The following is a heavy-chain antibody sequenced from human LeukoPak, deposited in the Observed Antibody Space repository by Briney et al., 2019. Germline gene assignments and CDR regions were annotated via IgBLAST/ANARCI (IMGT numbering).Heavy chain of an antibody. V-gene: IGHV3-21*01. CDR3: ARAVGAGYCSSTSCYINWFDP. Sequence: PGGSMRLACAASGFTFSSYSMNWVRQAPGKGLEWVSSISSSSRYIYYADSVKGRFTISRDNAKNSLYLQMNSLRAEETAVYYCARAVGAGYCSSTSCYINWFDPWGQGTLVTVSS. J-gene: IGHJ5*02. D-gene: IGHD2-2*03. CDR2: ISSSSRYI. CDR1: GFTFSSYS.